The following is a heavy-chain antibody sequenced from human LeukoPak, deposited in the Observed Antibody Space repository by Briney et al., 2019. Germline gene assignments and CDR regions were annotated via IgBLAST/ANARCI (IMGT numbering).Heavy chain of an antibody. Sequence: GGSLRLSCAASGFTFSNAWMSWVRQAPGKGLEWVGRIKSKTDGGTTDYAAPVKGRFTVSRDDSKNTLYLQMNSLKTEDTAVYYCTTEADIVVVPAAPWGQGTLFTVSS. V-gene: IGHV3-15*01. D-gene: IGHD2-2*01. J-gene: IGHJ5*02. CDR1: GFTFSNAW. CDR2: IKSKTDGGTT. CDR3: TTEADIVVVPAAP.